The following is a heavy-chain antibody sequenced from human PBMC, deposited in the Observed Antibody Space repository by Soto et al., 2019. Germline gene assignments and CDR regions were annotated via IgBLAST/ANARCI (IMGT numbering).Heavy chain of an antibody. CDR3: ARGSSGYSCG. V-gene: IGHV4-59*01. J-gene: IGHJ4*02. D-gene: IGHD3-22*01. CDR2: IYYSGST. Sequence: SETLSLTCTVSGHSISTYYWSWIRQPPGKGLEWIGYIYYSGSTNYNPSLKSRVSISIDTSKNQFSLNLNSVTAADTAVYDCARGSSGYSCGWGQGILVTVSS. CDR1: GHSISTYY.